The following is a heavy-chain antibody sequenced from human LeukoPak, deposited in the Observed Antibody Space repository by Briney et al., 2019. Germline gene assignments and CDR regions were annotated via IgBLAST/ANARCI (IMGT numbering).Heavy chain of an antibody. Sequence: PGGSLRLSCSASGFPFGEFAMHWVRQAPGKGLEWLSIISDNGAFIDYADSVKGRFTVSRDNAENSLYLHMNSLRPEDTAFYYCAKVRGTRSSGFFFDYWGQGILVTVSS. CDR3: AKVRGTRSSGFFFDY. CDR1: GFPFGEFA. J-gene: IGHJ4*02. V-gene: IGHV3-9*01. D-gene: IGHD6-25*01. CDR2: ISDNGAFI.